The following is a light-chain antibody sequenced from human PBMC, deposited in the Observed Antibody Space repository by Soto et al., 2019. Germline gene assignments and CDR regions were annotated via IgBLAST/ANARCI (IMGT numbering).Light chain of an antibody. CDR1: QSVSSSY. V-gene: IGKV3-20*01. Sequence: ENVWTQSTGTRSLSPGERATLSGRASQSVSSSYLAWYQQKPGQAPRLLIYGASSRATGIPDRFSGSGSGTDFTLTISRLEPEDFAVYYCQQYGSSSGTFGQGTKVDIK. J-gene: IGKJ1*01. CDR3: QQYGSSSGT. CDR2: GAS.